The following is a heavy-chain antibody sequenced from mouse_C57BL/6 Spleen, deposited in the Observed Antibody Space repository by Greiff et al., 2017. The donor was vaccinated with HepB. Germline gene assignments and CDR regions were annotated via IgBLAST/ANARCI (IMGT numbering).Heavy chain of an antibody. J-gene: IGHJ2*01. D-gene: IGHD1-1*01. V-gene: IGHV1-64*01. CDR3: ARTTVVGYYFDY. CDR1: GYTFTSYW. CDR2: IHPNSGST. Sequence: VQLQQPGAELVKPGASVKLSCKASGYTFTSYWMHWVKQRPGQGLEWIGMIHPNSGSTNYNEKFKSKATLTVDKSSSKAYMQLSSLTSEDSAVYYCARTTVVGYYFDYWGQGTTLTVSS.